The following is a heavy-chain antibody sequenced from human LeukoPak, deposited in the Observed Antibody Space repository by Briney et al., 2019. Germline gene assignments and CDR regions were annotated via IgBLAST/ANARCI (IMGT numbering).Heavy chain of an antibody. V-gene: IGHV4-34*01. CDR2: INQIGTT. J-gene: IGHJ6*03. CDR3: ARRTWYGTTYYYYFMDV. Sequence: SETLSLTCAVYGGSFSGYYWSWIRQSPGKGLEWIGEINQIGTTNYNPSLKSRVTISVDTSKNQFSLNLRSVTAADTAIYYCARRTWYGTTYYYYFMDVWGKGTTVTVSS. CDR1: GGSFSGYY. D-gene: IGHD6-13*01.